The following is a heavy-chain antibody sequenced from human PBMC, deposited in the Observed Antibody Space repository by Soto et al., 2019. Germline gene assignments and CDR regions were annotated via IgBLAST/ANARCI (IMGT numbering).Heavy chain of an antibody. V-gene: IGHV1-46*01. CDR1: GSAITRYY. CDR3: ARDTSGWSLNGLDV. D-gene: IGHD6-19*01. J-gene: IGHJ6*02. Sequence: QVDLVQSGAEVKKPGASVTISCKASGSAITRYYIHWVRQAPGRGLEWMGIINPGGGSASYAQKFQDRVTIYKDTSTGTVYMDLRSLRTEDTAVYYCARDTSGWSLNGLDVWGQGTRVNVSS. CDR2: INPGGGSA.